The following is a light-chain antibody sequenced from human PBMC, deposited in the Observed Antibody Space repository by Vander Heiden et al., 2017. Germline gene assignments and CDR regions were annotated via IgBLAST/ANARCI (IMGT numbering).Light chain of an antibody. CDR2: DTS. V-gene: IGKV3-11*01. Sequence: EIVLTQSPDTLSLAPGESATLSCRASQSVSNCLAWYQQKPGQAPRLLIYDTSNRATAIPARFSGSGSGTDFTLTISRLEPEDFAVYYCQQRSNWPLTFGGGTKVEIK. CDR1: QSVSNC. J-gene: IGKJ4*01. CDR3: QQRSNWPLT.